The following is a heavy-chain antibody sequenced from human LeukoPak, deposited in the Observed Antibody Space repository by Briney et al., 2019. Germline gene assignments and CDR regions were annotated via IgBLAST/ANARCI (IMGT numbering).Heavy chain of an antibody. CDR3: AKAHAGVRGVPRGY. Sequence: GGSLRLSCAASGFPFDDYGMSWVRRLPGKGLEWVSGLNWNSGSTTYADSVKGRFTISRDNAKKSLYLQMNSLRAEDTAVYYCAKAHAGVRGVPRGYWGQGTLVTVSS. D-gene: IGHD3-10*01. CDR2: LNWNSGST. J-gene: IGHJ4*02. CDR1: GFPFDDYG. V-gene: IGHV3-20*04.